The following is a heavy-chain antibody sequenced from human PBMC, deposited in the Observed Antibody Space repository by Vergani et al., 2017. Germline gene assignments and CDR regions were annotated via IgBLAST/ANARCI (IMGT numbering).Heavy chain of an antibody. CDR1: GFTFSACP. J-gene: IGHJ6*04. V-gene: IGHV3-23*01. CDR2: ISARYPST. CDR3: AKEFGSTGNCCGWNHLEV. D-gene: IGHD6-19*01. Sequence: EVQLLQSGGGVIQPGGSVRLSCAASGFTFSACPMTWVRQAPGKGLEWVSAISARYPSTYYADSVKGRFTISRDNGQSYLYLDMDNLRVEDTAVYFCAKEFGSTGNCCGWNHLEVWGEGTSVTVSS.